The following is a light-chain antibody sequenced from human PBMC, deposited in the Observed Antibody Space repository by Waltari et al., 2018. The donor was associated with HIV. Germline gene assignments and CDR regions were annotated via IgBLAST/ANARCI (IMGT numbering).Light chain of an antibody. Sequence: QSVLTQPPSVSAAPGQRVTISCSGSYSNIGSNYVSWYLQFPGAVPQYLNYENANRPSGIPDRCSGSKSGTSATLGIAGLRTGDEASYYCGAWDASLKAYVFGTGTKVTVL. J-gene: IGLJ1*01. CDR1: YSNIGSNY. CDR2: ENA. V-gene: IGLV1-51*02. CDR3: GAWDASLKAYV.